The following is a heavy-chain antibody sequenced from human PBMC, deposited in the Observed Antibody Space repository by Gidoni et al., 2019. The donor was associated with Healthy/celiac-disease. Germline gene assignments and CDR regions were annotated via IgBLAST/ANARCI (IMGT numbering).Heavy chain of an antibody. J-gene: IGHJ4*02. CDR2: IIPILGTA. CDR3: ARAPAIAVAALFDY. D-gene: IGHD6-19*01. Sequence: PGQGLEWMGGIIPILGTANYAQKFQGRVTITADESTSTAYMELSSLRSEDTAVYYCARAPAIAVAALFDYWGQGTLVTVSS. V-gene: IGHV1-69*01.